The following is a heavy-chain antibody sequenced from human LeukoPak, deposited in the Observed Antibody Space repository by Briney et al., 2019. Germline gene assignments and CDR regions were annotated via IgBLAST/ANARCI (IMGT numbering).Heavy chain of an antibody. D-gene: IGHD2-15*01. CDR1: ASTFSSYA. V-gene: IGHV3-23*01. J-gene: IGHJ4*02. Sequence: GGSLRHSCAASASTFSSYAMNWVHQARGKGLEWVSGISGSGRSTYYEGCVKGRFTMSRDNSKKTLYLQMNSLRAEYTAVYYCEKEEQMGRDTLWGQGTLVTVSS. CDR3: EKEEQMGRDTL. CDR2: ISGSGRST.